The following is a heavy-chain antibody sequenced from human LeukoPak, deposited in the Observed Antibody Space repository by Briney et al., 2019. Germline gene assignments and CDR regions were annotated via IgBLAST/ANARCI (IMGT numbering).Heavy chain of an antibody. J-gene: IGHJ4*02. CDR2: ILYHGRDQ. Sequence: GGSLRLSCAASGFTVSSNYMSWVRQAPSKGLDWVAVILYHGRDQFYADSVKGRFTISRDSSKDTLYLQMNSLRTEDTAVCYCVRQDCSGGSCYLDYWGQGTLVTVSS. CDR1: GFTVSSNY. D-gene: IGHD2-15*01. CDR3: VRQDCSGGSCYLDY. V-gene: IGHV3-30*03.